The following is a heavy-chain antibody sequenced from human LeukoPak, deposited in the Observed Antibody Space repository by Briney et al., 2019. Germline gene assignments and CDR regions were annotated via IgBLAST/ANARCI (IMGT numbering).Heavy chain of an antibody. Sequence: ASVKVSCKASGYTFTSYYMHWVRQAPGQGLEWMGIINPSGGSTSYAQKFQGRATMTRDMSTSTVYMELSSLRSEDTAVYYCATDLLRLGELSFPYWGQGTLVTVSS. CDR1: GYTFTSYY. V-gene: IGHV1-46*01. J-gene: IGHJ4*02. CDR3: ATDLLRLGELSFPY. D-gene: IGHD3-16*02. CDR2: INPSGGST.